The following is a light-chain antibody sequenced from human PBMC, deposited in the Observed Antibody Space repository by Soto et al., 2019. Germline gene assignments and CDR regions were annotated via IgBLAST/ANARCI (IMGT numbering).Light chain of an antibody. CDR2: GN. J-gene: IGLJ3*02. Sequence: QSALTQPPSVSGAPGQRVTISCTGRSSNIGAGYDVSWYQQLPGTAHKLLIYGNDRPSGVPDRFSASKSGTSASLAITGLQPEDEAVYFCQSYDSSPSGLVFGGGTKLTVL. CDR3: QSYDSSPSGLV. V-gene: IGLV1-40*01. CDR1: SSNIGAGYD.